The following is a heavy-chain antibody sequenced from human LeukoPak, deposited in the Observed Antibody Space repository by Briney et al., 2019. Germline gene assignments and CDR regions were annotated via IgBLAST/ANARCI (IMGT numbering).Heavy chain of an antibody. CDR1: GFTFSNYW. J-gene: IGHJ4*02. CDR3: ARIGYSSSSVDY. CDR2: INQDGSLK. D-gene: IGHD6-6*01. V-gene: IGHV3-7*01. Sequence: GGSLRLSCSVSGFTFSNYWMSWVRQAPGKGLEWVANINQDGSLKYHVDSLKGRFTISRDNAKNLLYLQMNSLRAEDTAVYYCARIGYSSSSVDYWGQGTLVTVSS.